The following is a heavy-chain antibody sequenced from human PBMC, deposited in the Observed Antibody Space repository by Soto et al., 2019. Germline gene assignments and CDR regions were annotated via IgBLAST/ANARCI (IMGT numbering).Heavy chain of an antibody. J-gene: IGHJ4*02. Sequence: SETLSLTCTVSGVSINSADFYWSWIRQAPGKGLEWIGYIYHTGSSQHHPSLRGRVDISMDTSKNQFSLELRSVTAADTAMYYCAREVLDTTVDYYFDCWGQGGMVTVSS. CDR2: IYHTGSS. CDR1: GVSINSADFY. V-gene: IGHV4-30-4*01. D-gene: IGHD4-17*01. CDR3: AREVLDTTVDYYFDC.